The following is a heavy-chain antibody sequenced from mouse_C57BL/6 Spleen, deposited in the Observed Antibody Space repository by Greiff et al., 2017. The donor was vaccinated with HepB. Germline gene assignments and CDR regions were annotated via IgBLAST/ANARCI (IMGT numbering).Heavy chain of an antibody. V-gene: IGHV6-3*01. CDR3: TVMYYYGSSHFDY. Sequence: EVKVEESGGGLVQPGGSMKLSCVASGFTFSNYWMNWVRQSPEKGLEWVAQIRLKSDNYATHYAESVKGRFTISRDDSKSSVYLQMNNLRAEDTGIYYCTVMYYYGSSHFDYWGQGTTLTVSS. J-gene: IGHJ2*01. D-gene: IGHD1-1*01. CDR2: IRLKSDNYAT. CDR1: GFTFSNYW.